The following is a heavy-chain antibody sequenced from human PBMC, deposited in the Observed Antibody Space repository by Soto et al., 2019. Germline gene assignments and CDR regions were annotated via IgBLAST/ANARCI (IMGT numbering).Heavy chain of an antibody. CDR2: ISSSGSTI. CDR3: ARDRAEVTIFGMVISGGYYYYYGMDV. J-gene: IGHJ6*02. V-gene: IGHV3-48*03. D-gene: IGHD3-3*01. CDR1: GFTFSSYE. Sequence: VQLVESGGGLVQPGGSLRLSCAASGFTFSSYEMNWVRQAPGKGLEWVSYISSSGSTIYYADSVKGRFTISRDNAKNSLYLQMNSLRAEDTAVYYCARDRAEVTIFGMVISGGYYYYYGMDVWGQGTTVTVSS.